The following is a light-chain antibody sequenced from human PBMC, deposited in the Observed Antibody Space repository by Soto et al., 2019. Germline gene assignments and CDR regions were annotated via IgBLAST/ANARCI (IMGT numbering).Light chain of an antibody. J-gene: IGKJ1*01. V-gene: IGKV3-11*01. CDR1: QALNTR. CDR3: HQRQSWPRT. Sequence: VVLTQAPSTLPAFPFYRVSLSCMASQALNTRLAWYQHKPGQAPRLLIYLTSNRAAGVPSRFSAWGSETDFTLAISDVQPEDFAVYYCHQRQSWPRTFGQGTKVDIK. CDR2: LTS.